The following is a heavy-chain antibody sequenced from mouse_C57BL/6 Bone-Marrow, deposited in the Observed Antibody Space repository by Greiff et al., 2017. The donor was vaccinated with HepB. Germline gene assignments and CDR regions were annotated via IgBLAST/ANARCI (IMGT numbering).Heavy chain of an antibody. J-gene: IGHJ2*01. D-gene: IGHD1-1*01. V-gene: IGHV1-59*01. CDR3: ARSYGRSSFDY. CDR2: IDPSDSYT. CDR1: GYTFTSYW. Sequence: QVQLQQPGAELVRPGTSVKLSCKASGYTFTSYWMHWVKQRPGQGLEWIGVIDPSDSYTNYNQKFKGKATLTVDTSSSTAYMQLSSLTSEDSAVYYCARSYGRSSFDYWGQGTTLTVSS.